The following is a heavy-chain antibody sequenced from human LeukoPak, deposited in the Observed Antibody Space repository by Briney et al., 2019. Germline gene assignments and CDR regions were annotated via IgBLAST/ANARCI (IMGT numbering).Heavy chain of an antibody. D-gene: IGHD3-22*01. CDR1: GYTFTSFG. V-gene: IGHV1-18*01. Sequence: GASVKVSCKASGYTFTSFGISWVRQAPGQGPEWMGWISAYNGNTIYAQMLQGRVTMTTDTSTSTAYMELRSLRSDDTAVYYCARDLSSSYYYVFDYWGQGTLVTVSS. CDR2: ISAYNGNT. CDR3: ARDLSSSYYYVFDY. J-gene: IGHJ4*02.